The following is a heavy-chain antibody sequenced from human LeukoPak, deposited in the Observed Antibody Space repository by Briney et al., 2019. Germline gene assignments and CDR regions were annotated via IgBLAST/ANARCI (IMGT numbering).Heavy chain of an antibody. D-gene: IGHD6-6*01. Sequence: SETLSLTXTVSGGSISSSSYYWGWISQPPGKGLEWIGSIYYSGSTYYNPSLKSRVTISVDSSKNQFSLKLSSVTAADTAVYYCARHMMEYSSSPVDYWGQGPLVPVSS. CDR1: GGSISSSSYY. CDR2: IYYSGST. CDR3: ARHMMEYSSSPVDY. J-gene: IGHJ4*02. V-gene: IGHV4-39*01.